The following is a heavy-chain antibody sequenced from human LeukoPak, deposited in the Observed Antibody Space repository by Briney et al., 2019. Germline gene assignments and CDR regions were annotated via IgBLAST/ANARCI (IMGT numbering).Heavy chain of an antibody. J-gene: IGHJ4*02. CDR3: ARGPEWEPYYFDY. Sequence: GGSLRLSCAASGSTFSSYAMHWVRQAPGKGLEWVAVISYDGSNKNYADSVKGRFTISRDNSKNTLYLQMNSLRAEDTAVYYCARGPEWEPYYFDYWGQGTLVTASS. D-gene: IGHD1-26*01. CDR1: GSTFSSYA. V-gene: IGHV3-30-3*01. CDR2: ISYDGSNK.